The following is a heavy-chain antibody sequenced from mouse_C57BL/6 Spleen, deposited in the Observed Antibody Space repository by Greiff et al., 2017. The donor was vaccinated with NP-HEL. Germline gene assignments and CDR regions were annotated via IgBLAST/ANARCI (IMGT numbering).Heavy chain of an antibody. Sequence: VKLQESGPELVKPGASVKISCKASGYAFSSSWMNWVKQRPGKGLEWIGRIYPGDGDTNYNGKFKGKATLTADKSSSTAYMQLSSLTSEDSAVYFCARDYDYWGQGTTLTVSS. D-gene: IGHD2-4*01. CDR1: GYAFSSSW. V-gene: IGHV1-82*01. CDR3: ARDYDY. CDR2: IYPGDGDT. J-gene: IGHJ2*01.